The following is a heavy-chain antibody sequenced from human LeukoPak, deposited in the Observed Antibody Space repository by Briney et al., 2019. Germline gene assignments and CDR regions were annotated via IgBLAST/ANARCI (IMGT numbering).Heavy chain of an antibody. D-gene: IGHD3-10*01. CDR1: GFTFSTSS. CDR3: AREEYYGSQDAVDI. CDR2: ISRSSRTI. J-gene: IGHJ3*02. V-gene: IGHV3-48*01. Sequence: GGSLRLSCTASGFTFSTSSMNWVRQAPGKGLEWLSFISRSSRTIYYADSVKGRFTISRDNAKNSLYLQMSSLRVEDAAVYYCAREEYYGSQDAVDIWGHGTVVTVSS.